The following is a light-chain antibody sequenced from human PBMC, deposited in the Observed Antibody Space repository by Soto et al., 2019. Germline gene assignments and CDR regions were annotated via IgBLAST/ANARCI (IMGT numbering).Light chain of an antibody. CDR3: QQYGSSLYT. Sequence: EIVLTQSPGTLSLSPGEGASLSCRASQSLANNYLAWYQHKPGQSPRLLIYAASARAAGIPERFSGSGSGTDFTLTIRRLEAEDFAVYYCQQYGSSLYTFGQGTKLEIK. V-gene: IGKV3-20*01. CDR2: AAS. CDR1: QSLANNY. J-gene: IGKJ2*01.